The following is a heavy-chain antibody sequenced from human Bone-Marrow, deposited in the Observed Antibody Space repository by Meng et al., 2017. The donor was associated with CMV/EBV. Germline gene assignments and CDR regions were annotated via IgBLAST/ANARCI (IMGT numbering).Heavy chain of an antibody. V-gene: IGHV3-66*02. D-gene: IGHD3-3*01. CDR2: IYSGGSI. CDR1: AFSVGSNY. CDR3: ARCVWSGYYYYGMDV. J-gene: IGHJ6*02. Sequence: GESLKISCAASAFSVGSNYMNWVRQAPGKGLEWVSVIYSGGSIYYADFVEGRFTISRDNSKNTVYLQMNSLRAEDTAVYYCARCVWSGYYYYGMDVWGQGTTVTVSS.